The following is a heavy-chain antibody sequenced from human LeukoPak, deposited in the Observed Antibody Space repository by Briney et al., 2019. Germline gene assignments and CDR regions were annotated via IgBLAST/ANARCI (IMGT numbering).Heavy chain of an antibody. CDR1: GGTFSSYA. V-gene: IGHV1-46*01. Sequence: ASVKVSCKASGGTFSSYAISWVRQAPGQGLEWMGIINPSGCSTIYAQKFQGRVTITRDTSTSTVYMELSSLRSEYTAVYYCARDGSGRQIDYWGQETLVTVSS. CDR3: ARDGSGRQIDY. J-gene: IGHJ4*02. CDR2: INPSGCST. D-gene: IGHD3-10*01.